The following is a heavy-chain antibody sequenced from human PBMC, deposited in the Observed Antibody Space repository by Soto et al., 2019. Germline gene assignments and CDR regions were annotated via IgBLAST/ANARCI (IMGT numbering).Heavy chain of an antibody. CDR3: ARMRGLGEISPYVDY. CDR2: IYHSGRT. Sequence: QVQLQESGPGLVKPSATLSLTCSISGGSISDYQWNWIRQPPGKGLEWIGYIYHSGRTNYNPSLNSRVTISLDTSAKQFSLRLRSVTAADTAVYYCARMRGLGEISPYVDYCGQGARGTVSS. V-gene: IGHV4-59*01. J-gene: IGHJ4*02. D-gene: IGHD3-16*02. CDR1: GGSISDYQ.